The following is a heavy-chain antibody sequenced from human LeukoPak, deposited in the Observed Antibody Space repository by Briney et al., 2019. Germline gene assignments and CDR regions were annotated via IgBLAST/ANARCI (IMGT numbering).Heavy chain of an antibody. V-gene: IGHV1-2*02. CDR2: INPNSGGT. Sequence: ASVKVSCKASGYXFTTYYIHWVRQAPGQGLEWMGWINPNSGGTNYAQKFQGRVTMTRDTSISTAYMELSRLRSDDTAVYYRARYYYDSSGYYYSDYWGQGTLVTVSS. CDR1: GYXFTTYY. CDR3: ARYYYDSSGYYYSDY. J-gene: IGHJ4*02. D-gene: IGHD3-22*01.